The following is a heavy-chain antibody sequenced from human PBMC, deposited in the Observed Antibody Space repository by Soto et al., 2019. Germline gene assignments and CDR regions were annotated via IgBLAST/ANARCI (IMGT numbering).Heavy chain of an antibody. D-gene: IGHD6-19*01. J-gene: IGHJ3*02. CDR2: INPTCGST. Sequence: ASVNISCRAAGSTFSTYFIHWVGQAPVQGLECMGIINPTCGSTIYAQKFQGRVTMTRDTSTSTVYMELSSLRSDDTAVYYCARAFRSTRRPGLVSDDFDIWGQGTMV. CDR3: ARAFRSTRRPGLVSDDFDI. CDR1: GSTFSTYF. V-gene: IGHV1-46*01.